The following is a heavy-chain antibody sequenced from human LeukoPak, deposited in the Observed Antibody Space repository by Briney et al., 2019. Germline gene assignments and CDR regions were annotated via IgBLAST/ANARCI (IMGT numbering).Heavy chain of an antibody. V-gene: IGHV1-18*01. D-gene: IGHD3-22*01. CDR2: ISAYNGNT. Sequence: GASVKVSCKASGYTFTSYGISWVRQAPGQGLEWMGWISAYNGNTNYAQQLQGRVTMTTDTSTSTAYMELRSLRSDDTAVYYCARDAYYDSSGYYSHTYFDYGGQGTLVTVSS. CDR1: GYTFTSYG. J-gene: IGHJ4*02. CDR3: ARDAYYDSSGYYSHTYFDY.